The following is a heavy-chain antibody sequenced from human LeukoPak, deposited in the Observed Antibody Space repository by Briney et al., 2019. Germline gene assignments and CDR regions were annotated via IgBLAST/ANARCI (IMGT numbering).Heavy chain of an antibody. Sequence: SETLSLTCTVSGGSVSSGVYYWSWIRQLPGKGLEWIGYIYYSGNTYYNPSLKSRLTISVDTSKNQFSLKLSSVTAADTAVYYCARRRGNTSGFQGYYFDYWGQGTLVTVSS. CDR2: IYYSGNT. D-gene: IGHD6-19*01. V-gene: IGHV4-31*03. CDR3: ARRRGNTSGFQGYYFDY. J-gene: IGHJ4*02. CDR1: GGSVSSGVYY.